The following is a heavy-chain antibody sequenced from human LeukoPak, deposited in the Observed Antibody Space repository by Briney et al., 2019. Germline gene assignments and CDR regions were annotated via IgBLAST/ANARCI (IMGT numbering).Heavy chain of an antibody. CDR1: GFTFSSYS. CDR2: ISSSSSTI. J-gene: IGHJ3*02. D-gene: IGHD2-21*02. V-gene: IGHV3-48*01. Sequence: GGSLRLSCAASGFTFSSYSMNWVRQAPGKGLEWVSYISSSSSTIYYADSVKGRFTISRDNAKNSLYLQMNSLRAEDTAVYYCARDRLYCGGDGYSSDAFDIWGQGTMVTVSS. CDR3: ARDRLYCGGDGYSSDAFDI.